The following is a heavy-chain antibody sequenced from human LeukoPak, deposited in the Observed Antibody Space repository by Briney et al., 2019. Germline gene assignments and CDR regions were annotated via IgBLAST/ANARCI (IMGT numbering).Heavy chain of an antibody. CDR3: ARDGGPGSGWSDFDY. CDR1: GFTFSSYA. J-gene: IGHJ4*02. Sequence: PGGSLRLSCAASGFTFSSYAMHWVRQAPGKGLEWVAVISYDGSNKYYADSVKGRFTISRDNSKNTLYLQMNSLRAEDTAVYYCARDGGPGSGWSDFDYWGQETLVTVSS. V-gene: IGHV3-30-3*01. D-gene: IGHD6-19*01. CDR2: ISYDGSNK.